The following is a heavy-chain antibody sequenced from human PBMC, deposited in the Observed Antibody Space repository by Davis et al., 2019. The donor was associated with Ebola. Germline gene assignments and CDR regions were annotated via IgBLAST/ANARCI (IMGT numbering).Heavy chain of an antibody. V-gene: IGHV3-48*02. D-gene: IGHD6-19*01. CDR1: GFTFSSYS. CDR2: ISSSSSTI. CDR3: ARGQWLVSHY. J-gene: IGHJ4*02. Sequence: PGGSLRLSCVASGFTFSSYSMNCVRQAPGKGLEWVSYISSSSSTIYYADSVKGRFTISRDNAKNSLYLQMNSLRDAETAVYYCARGQWLVSHYWGQGTLVTVSS.